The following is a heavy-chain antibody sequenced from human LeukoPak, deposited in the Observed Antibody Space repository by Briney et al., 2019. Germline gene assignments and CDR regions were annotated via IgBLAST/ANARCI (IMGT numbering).Heavy chain of an antibody. V-gene: IGHV3-7*01. CDR3: ARARDYGFDY. CDR1: GFTFSNYW. J-gene: IGHJ4*02. Sequence: GGSLRLSCAASGFTFSNYWMSWVRQAPGKVLEWVANINEDGSEKYYVDSVKGRFTISRDNAKNSPYLQMKSLRADDTAVYFCARARDYGFDYWGQGTLVTVPS. CDR2: INEDGSEK. D-gene: IGHD4-17*01.